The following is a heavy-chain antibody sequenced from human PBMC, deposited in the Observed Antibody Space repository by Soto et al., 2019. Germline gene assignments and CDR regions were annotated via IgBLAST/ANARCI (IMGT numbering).Heavy chain of an antibody. CDR2: IYDSGST. V-gene: IGHV4-39*01. D-gene: IGHD3-10*01. J-gene: IGHJ6*02. CDR1: GGSISSSSYY. Sequence: PETLSLTXTVSGGSISSSSYYWGWLRQPPGKGLEWTGSIYDSGSTYYNPSLKSRVTISVDTSKNQFSLKLSAVTAADTAVYYCASARGRHYYYGMDVWGQGTMVTVSS. CDR3: ASARGRHYYYGMDV.